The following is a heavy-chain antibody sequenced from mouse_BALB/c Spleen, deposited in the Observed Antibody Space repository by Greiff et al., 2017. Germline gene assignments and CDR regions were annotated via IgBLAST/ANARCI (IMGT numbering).Heavy chain of an antibody. CDR2: ISSGGST. D-gene: IGHD1-1*01. CDR3: ARPYYGSSSFAY. V-gene: IGHV5-6-5*01. CDR1: GFTFSSYA. Sequence: EVNVVESGGGLVKPGGSLKLSCAASGFTFSSYAMSWVRQTPEKRLEWVASISSGGSTYYPDSVKGRFTISRDNARNILYLQMSSLRSEDTAMYYCARPYYGSSSFAYWGQGTLVTVSA. J-gene: IGHJ3*01.